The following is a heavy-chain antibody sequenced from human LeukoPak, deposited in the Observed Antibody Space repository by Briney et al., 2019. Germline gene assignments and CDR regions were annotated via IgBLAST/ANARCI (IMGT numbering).Heavy chain of an antibody. J-gene: IGHJ4*02. V-gene: IGHV3-7*01. CDR3: ATTAAGYPDDYLDY. CDR1: EFTFSNYW. Sequence: GWSLRLSCAASEFTFSNYWMSWVRQAPGKGLERVAHTNQDGSKNYYVDSVRGRFTISRDNAKNSLYLQMNSLRAEDTAVYYCATTAAGYPDDYLDYWGQGTLVTVSS. CDR2: TNQDGSKN. D-gene: IGHD6-13*01.